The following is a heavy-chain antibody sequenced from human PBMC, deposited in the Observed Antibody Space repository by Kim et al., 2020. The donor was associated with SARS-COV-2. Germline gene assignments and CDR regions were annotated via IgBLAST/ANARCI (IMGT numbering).Heavy chain of an antibody. Sequence: SETLSLTCAVYGGSFSGYYWSWIRQPPGKGLEWIGEINHSGSTNYNPSLKSRVTISVDTSKNQFSLKLSSVTAADTAVYYCASSTVYSSGWYIRGRRAF. CDR3: ASSTVYSSGWYIRGRRAF. D-gene: IGHD6-19*01. V-gene: IGHV4-34*01. CDR1: GGSFSGYY. CDR2: INHSGST. J-gene: IGHJ3*01.